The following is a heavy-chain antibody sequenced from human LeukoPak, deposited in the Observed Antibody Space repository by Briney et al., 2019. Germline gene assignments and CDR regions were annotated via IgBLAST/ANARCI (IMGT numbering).Heavy chain of an antibody. CDR3: ARVGGRLRFLEWSTLGDYFDY. Sequence: PGGSLRLSCAASGFTFSSYSMNWVRQAPGKGLEWVSYISSSSSTIYYADSVKGRFTISRDNAKNSLYLQMNSLRAEDTAVYYCARVGGRLRFLEWSTLGDYFDYWGQGTLVTVSS. J-gene: IGHJ4*02. D-gene: IGHD3-3*01. CDR1: GFTFSSYS. CDR2: ISSSSSTI. V-gene: IGHV3-48*01.